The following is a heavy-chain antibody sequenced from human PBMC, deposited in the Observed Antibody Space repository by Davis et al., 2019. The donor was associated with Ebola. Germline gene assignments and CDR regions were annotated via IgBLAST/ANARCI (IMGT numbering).Heavy chain of an antibody. Sequence: GESLKISCAASGFTFTGSAIHWVRQASGKGLEWVGRIKTKTDIYATAYAASVKGRFTISRDDSKNTAYLQMNSLKTEDTAVYYCATAVRVTTPPDWGQGTLVTVSS. J-gene: IGHJ4*02. CDR1: GFTFTGSA. D-gene: IGHD4-17*01. CDR2: IKTKTDIYAT. V-gene: IGHV3-73*01. CDR3: ATAVRVTTPPD.